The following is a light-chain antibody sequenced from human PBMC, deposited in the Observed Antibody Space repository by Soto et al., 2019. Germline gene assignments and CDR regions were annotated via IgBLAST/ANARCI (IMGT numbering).Light chain of an antibody. CDR3: QHYNSYSEA. V-gene: IGKV1-5*01. J-gene: IGKJ1*01. CDR1: QTISSW. CDR2: DAS. Sequence: DIQMTQSPSTLSGSVVDRFTITVLASQTISSWLAWYQQKPGKAPKLLIYDASSLESGVPSRFSGSGSGTEFTLTISSLQPDDFATYYCQHYNSYSEAFGQGTKVDIK.